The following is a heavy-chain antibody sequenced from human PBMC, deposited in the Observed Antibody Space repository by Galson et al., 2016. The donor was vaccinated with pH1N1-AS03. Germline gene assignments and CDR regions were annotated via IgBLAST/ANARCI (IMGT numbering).Heavy chain of an antibody. J-gene: IGHJ3*02. CDR3: AKGYSVTPSGTFDI. CDR2: IIPMLNIP. V-gene: IGHV1-69*04. D-gene: IGHD2-15*01. Sequence: SVKVSCKASGGTFNTYAISWVRQAPGQGLEWMGRIIPMLNIPDYAQKFQVRVTITADKSTNTAYMGLTNLRSDDTALYYCAKGYSVTPSGTFDIWGQGTMVTVSS. CDR1: GGTFNTYA.